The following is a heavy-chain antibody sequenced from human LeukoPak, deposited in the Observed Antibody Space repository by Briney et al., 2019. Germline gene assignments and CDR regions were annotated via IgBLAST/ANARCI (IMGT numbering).Heavy chain of an antibody. J-gene: IGHJ4*02. Sequence: SQTLSLTCAISGDSVSSNSAAWNWIRQSPSRGLEWLGRTYYRSKWYNDYAVSVKSRITINPDTSKNQYSLQLSSVTAADTAVYYCARSYDYVWGSYRLGYFDYWGQGTLVTVSS. D-gene: IGHD3-16*02. CDR1: GDSVSSNSAA. CDR3: ARSYDYVWGSYRLGYFDY. CDR2: TYYRSKWYN. V-gene: IGHV6-1*01.